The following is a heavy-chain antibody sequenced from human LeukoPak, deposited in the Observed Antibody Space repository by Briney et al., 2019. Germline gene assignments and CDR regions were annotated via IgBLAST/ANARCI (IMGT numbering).Heavy chain of an antibody. J-gene: IGHJ4*02. D-gene: IGHD2-8*01. CDR1: GYTFTSYY. V-gene: IGHV1-46*01. CDR2: IYPGGGST. Sequence: EASVKVSCKASGYTFTSYYIHWVRQAPGQGLEWMGIIYPGGGSTSYAQKFQGRVTMTRDMSTSTVYMELSSLRSEDTAVYYCVRDNDFDYWGQGTLVTVSS. CDR3: VRDNDFDY.